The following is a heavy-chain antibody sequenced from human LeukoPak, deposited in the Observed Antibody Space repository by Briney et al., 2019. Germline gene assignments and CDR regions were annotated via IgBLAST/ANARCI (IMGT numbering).Heavy chain of an antibody. CDR2: ISSSSSYI. CDR1: GFTFSSYS. Sequence: VGSLRLSFAASGFTFSSYSMNWVRQAPGKGLEWVSSISSSSSYIYYADSVKGRFTISRDNAKNSLYLQMNSLRAEDTAVYYCARDQAPLKADAFDIWGQGTMVTVSS. J-gene: IGHJ3*02. V-gene: IGHV3-21*01. CDR3: ARDQAPLKADAFDI.